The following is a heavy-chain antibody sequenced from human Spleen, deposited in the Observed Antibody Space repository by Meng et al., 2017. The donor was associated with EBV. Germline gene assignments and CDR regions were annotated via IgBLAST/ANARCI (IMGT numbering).Heavy chain of an antibody. D-gene: IGHD6-19*01. CDR2: IYHSGST. Sequence: QLQLQESGPGPVKPSETLSLTCTVSGGSVSRGSYYWSWIRQPPGKGLEWIGYIYHSGSTKYNPSLTSRVTISVDTSKNQFSLNLRSVTAADTAVYYCARDGYSSGIDYWGQGTLVTVSS. CDR1: GGSVSRGSYY. J-gene: IGHJ4*02. CDR3: ARDGYSSGIDY. V-gene: IGHV4-61*01.